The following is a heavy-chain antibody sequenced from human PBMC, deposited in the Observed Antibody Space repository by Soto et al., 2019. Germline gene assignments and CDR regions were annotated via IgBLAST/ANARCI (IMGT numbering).Heavy chain of an antibody. V-gene: IGHV4-59*01. CDR1: GAPINSDY. CDR2: IYHIGST. D-gene: IGHD5-12*01. Sequence: PSETLSLTCTVSGAPINSDYWSWIRQSPGKGLEWIGYIYHIGSTDYNPSRKSRVTISIDKSKNQFSLNLRSVTAADTAVYFCARFTYKSGFNWFDPWGQGTQVTVSS. J-gene: IGHJ5*02. CDR3: ARFTYKSGFNWFDP.